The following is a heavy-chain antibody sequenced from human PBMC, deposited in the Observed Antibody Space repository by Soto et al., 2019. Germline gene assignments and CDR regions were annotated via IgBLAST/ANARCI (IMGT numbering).Heavy chain of an antibody. CDR1: GYTFTSYG. CDR2: ISAYNGNT. V-gene: IGHV1-18*04. J-gene: IGHJ4*02. Sequence: AASVKVSCKASGYTFTSYGISCVRQAPGQGLEWMGWISAYNGNTNYAQKLQGRVTMTTDTSTSTAYMELRSLRSDDTAVYYCARGNPYAAAAPLAYWGQGTLVTVSS. CDR3: ARGNPYAAAAPLAY. D-gene: IGHD2-2*01.